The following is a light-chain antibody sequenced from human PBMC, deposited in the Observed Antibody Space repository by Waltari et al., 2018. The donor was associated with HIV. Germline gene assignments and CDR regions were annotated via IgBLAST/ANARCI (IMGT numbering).Light chain of an antibody. J-gene: IGKJ1*01. CDR3: QQYNSAPPTWT. Sequence: DIQMTQSPSSLSASVGDRVTITGRASQGISNYLAWYQQKPGKVPKLLIYAASTLQSGVPSRFSGSGSGTDFTLTISSLQPEDVATYYCQQYNSAPPTWTFGQGTKVEIK. CDR2: AAS. CDR1: QGISNY. V-gene: IGKV1-27*01.